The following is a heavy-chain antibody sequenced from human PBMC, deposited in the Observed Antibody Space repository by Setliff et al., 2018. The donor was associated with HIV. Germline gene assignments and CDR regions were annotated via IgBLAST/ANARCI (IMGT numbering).Heavy chain of an antibody. CDR1: GGSFSGYY. J-gene: IGHJ4*02. D-gene: IGHD3-10*01. CDR2: INHSGST. Sequence: TSETLSLTCAVYGGSFSGYYWSWIRQPPGKGLECIGEINHSGSTNHNPSLKSRVTISADTSKNQFSLRLSSVTALDTAVYYCSRLYGSGHYFAFDFWGQGALVTVSS. V-gene: IGHV4-34*01. CDR3: SRLYGSGHYFAFDF.